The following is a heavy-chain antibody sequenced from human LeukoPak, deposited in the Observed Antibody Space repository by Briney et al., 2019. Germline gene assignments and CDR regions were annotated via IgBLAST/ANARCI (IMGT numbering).Heavy chain of an antibody. CDR1: GGSISSSSYY. D-gene: IGHD6-25*01. CDR3: AKSGGYGLIDY. Sequence: PSETLSLTCTVSGGSISSSSYYWGWIRQPPGKGLEWIGSIYSSGSTYYNSSLKSRVTISIDTSKNQVSLKMSSVTAADTAVYYCAKSGGYGLIDYWGQGTLVTVSS. J-gene: IGHJ4*01. CDR2: IYSSGST. V-gene: IGHV4-39*01.